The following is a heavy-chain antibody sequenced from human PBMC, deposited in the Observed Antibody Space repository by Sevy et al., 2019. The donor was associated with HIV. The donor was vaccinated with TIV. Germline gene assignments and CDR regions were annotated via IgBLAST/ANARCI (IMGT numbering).Heavy chain of an antibody. J-gene: IGHJ3*02. D-gene: IGHD6-6*01. CDR2: INPSGGST. CDR1: GYTFTSYY. CDR3: ARDMRSIAARHDAFDI. V-gene: IGHV1-46*01. Sequence: RASVKVSCKASGYTFTSYYMHWVRQAPGQGLEWMGIINPSGGSTSYAQKFQGRVTMTRDTSTSTVYMELSSLRSEDTAVHYCARDMRSIAARHDAFDIWGQGTMVTVSS.